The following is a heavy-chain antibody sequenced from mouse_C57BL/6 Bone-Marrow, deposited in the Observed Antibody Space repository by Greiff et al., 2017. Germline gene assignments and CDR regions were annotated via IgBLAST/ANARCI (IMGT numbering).Heavy chain of an antibody. Sequence: QVQLQQPGAELVKPGASVKMSCKASGYTFTSYWITWVKQRPGQGLEWIGDLYPGSGSTNYNEKFKSKATLTVDTSSSTAYMQLSSLTSEDSAVYYCARSTTVVATEYFDYWGQGTTLTVSS. J-gene: IGHJ2*01. V-gene: IGHV1-55*01. CDR2: LYPGSGST. CDR1: GYTFTSYW. D-gene: IGHD1-1*01. CDR3: ARSTTVVATEYFDY.